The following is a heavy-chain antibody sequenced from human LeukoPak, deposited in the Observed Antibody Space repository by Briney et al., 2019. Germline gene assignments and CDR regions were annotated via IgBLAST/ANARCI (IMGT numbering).Heavy chain of an antibody. V-gene: IGHV3-11*01. CDR3: ARHDTAMATDYGMDV. J-gene: IGHJ6*02. CDR2: ISSRGSTI. Sequence: SGGSLRLSCAASGFTFSDYYMSWIRQAPGKGLEWVSYISSRGSTIYYADSVKGRFTISRDNAKNSLYLQMNSLRAEDTAVYYCARHDTAMATDYGMDVWGQGTTVIVSS. CDR1: GFTFSDYY. D-gene: IGHD5-18*01.